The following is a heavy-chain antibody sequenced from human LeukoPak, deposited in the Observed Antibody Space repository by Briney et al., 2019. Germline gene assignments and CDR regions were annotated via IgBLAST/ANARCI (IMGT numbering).Heavy chain of an antibody. CDR1: GGTFSSYA. D-gene: IGHD6-13*01. CDR3: ARDEGLMYSIPGAELY. Sequence: SVKVSCKASGGTFSSYAISWVRQAPGQGLEWMGRIIPILGIANYAQKFQGRVTITADKSTSTAYMELSRLRCEETAVCSCARDEGLMYSIPGAELYWGQGTLVTVSS. J-gene: IGHJ4*02. V-gene: IGHV1-69*04. CDR2: IIPILGIA.